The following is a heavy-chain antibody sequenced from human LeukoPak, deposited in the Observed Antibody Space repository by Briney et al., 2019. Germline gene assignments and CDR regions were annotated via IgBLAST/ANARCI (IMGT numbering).Heavy chain of an antibody. V-gene: IGHV3-48*04. Sequence: GGSLRLSCAASGFTFSSYSMNWVRQAPGKGLGWVSYISSSSSTIYYADSVKGRFTISRDNAKNSLYLQMNSLRAEDTAVYYCARNPVGLLYPDAFDIWGQGTMVTVSS. CDR1: GFTFSSYS. CDR3: ARNPVGLLYPDAFDI. D-gene: IGHD3-3*01. J-gene: IGHJ3*02. CDR2: ISSSSSTI.